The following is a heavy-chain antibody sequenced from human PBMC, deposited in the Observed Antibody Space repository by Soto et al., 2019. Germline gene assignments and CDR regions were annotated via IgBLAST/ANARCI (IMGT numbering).Heavy chain of an antibody. Sequence: QVQLVQSGAEVKKPGASVKVSCKASGYTFTSYGISWVRQAPGQGLEWMGWISAYNGNTNYAQKLQGRVTMTTDTATRTAYMELSSLRADNTSVYDSARAPETFDYWGQGTLVTVSS. J-gene: IGHJ4*02. V-gene: IGHV1-18*01. CDR1: GYTFTSYG. CDR2: ISAYNGNT. CDR3: ARAPETFDY.